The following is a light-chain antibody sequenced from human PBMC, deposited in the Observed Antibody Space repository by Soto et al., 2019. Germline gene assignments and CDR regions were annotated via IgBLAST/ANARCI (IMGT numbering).Light chain of an antibody. CDR2: RSD. CDR3: SARDDILSGVV. J-gene: IGLJ2*01. Sequence: QSVLTQPPSASETPGQRVTISCSGSSSNIGSNHVYWYQQFPGMAPKLLMYRSDQRPTGVPDRFSGSKSGTSASLAISGLRSDDEADYYCSARDDILSGVVFGGGTKLTVL. CDR1: SSNIGSNH. V-gene: IGLV1-47*01.